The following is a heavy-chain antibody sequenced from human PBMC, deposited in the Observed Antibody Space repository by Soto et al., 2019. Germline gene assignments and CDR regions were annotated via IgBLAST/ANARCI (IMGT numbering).Heavy chain of an antibody. CDR2: ISYDGSNK. CDR3: AKDRLGEYVSYYFDY. J-gene: IGHJ4*02. V-gene: IGHV3-30*18. CDR1: GFTFSSYG. D-gene: IGHD3-16*01. Sequence: QVQLVESGGGVVQPGRSLRLSCAASGFTFSSYGMHWVRQAPGKGLEWVAVISYDGSNKYYADSVKGRFTISRDNSKNRMYMQMKSLRAEDTAVYYCAKDRLGEYVSYYFDYWGQGTLVTVSS.